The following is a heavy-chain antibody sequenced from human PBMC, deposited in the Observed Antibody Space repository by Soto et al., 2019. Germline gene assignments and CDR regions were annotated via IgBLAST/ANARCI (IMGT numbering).Heavy chain of an antibody. Sequence: EVQLLESGGGVLQPGGSLRLSCAASGFTFRTSAMSWLRQAPGKGLEWVSGISASATTTYYADSVRGRFTISRDNSENTLSLHIISLRAEDTAVYYCAKDPAPAAGTFWYFDLWGRGTLVTVSS. J-gene: IGHJ2*01. CDR1: GFTFRTSA. CDR3: AKDPAPAAGTFWYFDL. CDR2: ISASATTT. V-gene: IGHV3-23*01. D-gene: IGHD6-13*01.